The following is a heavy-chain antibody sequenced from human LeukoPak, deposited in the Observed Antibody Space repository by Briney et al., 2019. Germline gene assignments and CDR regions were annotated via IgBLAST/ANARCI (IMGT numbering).Heavy chain of an antibody. Sequence: SVKDSCKASGGTFSSYAISWVRQAPGQGLEWMGGIIPIFGTANYAQKFQGRVTITADESTSTAYMELSSLRSEDTAVYYCAVSGYGDYGDYWGQGTLVTVSS. CDR3: AVSGYGDYGDY. CDR1: GGTFSSYA. D-gene: IGHD4-17*01. J-gene: IGHJ4*02. V-gene: IGHV1-69*13. CDR2: IIPIFGTA.